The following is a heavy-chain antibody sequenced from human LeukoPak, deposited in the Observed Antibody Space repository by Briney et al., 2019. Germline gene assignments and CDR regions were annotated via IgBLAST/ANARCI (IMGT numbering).Heavy chain of an antibody. Sequence: SETLSLTCTVSGGSISSSSYYWGWIRQPPGKGLEWIGSIYYSGSTYYSPSLKSRVTISVDTSKNQFSLKLSSVTAADTAVYYCARYNIGVGKYYYYYGMDVWGQGTTVTVSS. CDR1: GGSISSSSYY. CDR2: IYYSGST. CDR3: ARYNIGVGKYYYYYGMDV. D-gene: IGHD2-15*01. V-gene: IGHV4-39*01. J-gene: IGHJ6*02.